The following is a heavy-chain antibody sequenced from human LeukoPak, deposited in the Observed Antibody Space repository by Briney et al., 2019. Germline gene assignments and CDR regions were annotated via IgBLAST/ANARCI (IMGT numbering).Heavy chain of an antibody. D-gene: IGHD3-22*01. CDR2: INSDGSSI. CDR3: ARVFYISPYYDSSGYYAG. J-gene: IGHJ4*02. CDR1: GFTFSSYW. V-gene: IGHV3-74*01. Sequence: PGGSLRLSCAASGFTFSSYWMHWVRQAPGRGLVWVSHINSDGSSISYADSVKGRFTISRDNAKNTLYLQMNSLRAEDTAVYYCARVFYISPYYDSSGYYAGWGQGTLVTVSS.